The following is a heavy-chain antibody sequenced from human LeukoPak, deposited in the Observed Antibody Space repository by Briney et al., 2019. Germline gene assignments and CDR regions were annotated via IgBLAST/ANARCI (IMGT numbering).Heavy chain of an antibody. D-gene: IGHD5-24*01. J-gene: IGHJ4*01. CDR1: GFTFSTYA. V-gene: IGHV3-30-3*01. CDR2: ISYDGSNK. Sequence: PGRSLRLSCAASGFTFSTYAMHWVRQAPGKGLEWVAVISYDGSNKYYADSVKGRFTISRDNSKNTLYLQMNSLRAEDTAVYYCARPFKRWNFFDYWGHGTLVTVSS. CDR3: ARPFKRWNFFDY.